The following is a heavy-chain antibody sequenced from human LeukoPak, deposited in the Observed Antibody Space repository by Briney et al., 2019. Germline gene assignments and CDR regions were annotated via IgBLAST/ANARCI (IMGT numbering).Heavy chain of an antibody. V-gene: IGHV3-21*01. J-gene: IGHJ6*04. CDR1: GFTFSSYS. CDR3: ASNYYYYYGMDV. CDR2: ISSSSSYI. Sequence: SGGSLRLSCAASGFTFSSYSMNWVRQAPGKGLEWVSSISSSSSYIYYVDSVKGRFTISRDNAKNSLYLQMNSQRAEDTAVYYCASNYYYYYGMDVWGKGTTVTVSS.